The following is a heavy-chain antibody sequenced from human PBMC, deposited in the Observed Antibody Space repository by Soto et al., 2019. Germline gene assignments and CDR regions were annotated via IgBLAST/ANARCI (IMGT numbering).Heavy chain of an antibody. V-gene: IGHV3-30*18. CDR2: ILYDGTNR. CDR3: AKRRGQNYDFWSGYCFDH. D-gene: IGHD3-3*01. J-gene: IGHJ4*02. Sequence: QVQLVESGGGVVQPGRSLRLSCEASGFTFNSYGMHWVRQSPGKGLEWVAGILYDGTNRYYADSVKGRFTISRDNSKNTLYLQMNSLRVEDTAVYYCAKRRGQNYDFWSGYCFDHWGQGTLVTVSS. CDR1: GFTFNSYG.